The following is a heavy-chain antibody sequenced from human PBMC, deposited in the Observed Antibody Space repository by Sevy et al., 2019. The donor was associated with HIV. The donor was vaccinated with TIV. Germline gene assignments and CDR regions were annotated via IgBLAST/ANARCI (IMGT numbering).Heavy chain of an antibody. CDR1: GFTFTDYA. CDR2: ITGSGDRT. Sequence: GGSLRLSCAATGFTFTDYAMTWVRQAPGMGLEWVSTITGSGDRTYYADSVKGRFIISRDNSKNTLYLQLNSLRAEETAVYFCARLPGGYSFGYYYYYYYGMDVWGQGTTVTVSS. CDR3: ARLPGGYSFGYYYYYYYGMDV. V-gene: IGHV3-23*01. J-gene: IGHJ6*02. D-gene: IGHD5-18*01.